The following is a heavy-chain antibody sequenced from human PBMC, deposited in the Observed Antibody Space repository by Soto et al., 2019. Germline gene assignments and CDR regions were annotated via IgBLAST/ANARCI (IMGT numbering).Heavy chain of an antibody. V-gene: IGHV3-30-3*01. D-gene: IGHD6-6*01. CDR2: ISYDGSNK. J-gene: IGHJ3*02. CDR1: VFTFNNYW. Sequence: HPGGSLRLSCVDSVFTFNNYWMHWVRRGPGKGLEWVAVISYDGSNKYYADSVKGRFTISRDNSKNTLYLQMNSLRAEDTAVYYCARDHGEYSSSSPDAFDIWGQGTMVTVSS. CDR3: ARDHGEYSSSSPDAFDI.